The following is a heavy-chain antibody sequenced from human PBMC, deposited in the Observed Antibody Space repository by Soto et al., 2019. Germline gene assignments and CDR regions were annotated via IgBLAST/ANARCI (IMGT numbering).Heavy chain of an antibody. J-gene: IGHJ4*02. D-gene: IGHD4-17*01. Sequence: SETLSLTCTVSGGSFSDYYWSWIRQPPGKGLEWIGQIYHSGSTNYNPSLKSRVTISIDTSKNQFSLKLSSVTAADTAVYYCGRHTETTLFFDYWGQGILVTISS. CDR2: IYHSGST. CDR3: GRHTETTLFFDY. V-gene: IGHV4-59*01. CDR1: GGSFSDYY.